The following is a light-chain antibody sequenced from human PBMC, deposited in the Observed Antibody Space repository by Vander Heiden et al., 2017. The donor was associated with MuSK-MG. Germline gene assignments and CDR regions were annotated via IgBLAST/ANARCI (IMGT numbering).Light chain of an antibody. CDR2: DVN. CDR1: SSDVGGYNY. CDR3: CSYAGGYSWV. Sequence: QSALTQPRSVSGSPGQSVTISCTGTSSDVGGYNYVSWYQLNPGTAPKLLIYDVNKRPAGVPDRFSGSKSGNTASLTISGLQAEEEADYYCCSYAGGYSWVFGGGTKLTV. J-gene: IGLJ3*02. V-gene: IGLV2-11*01.